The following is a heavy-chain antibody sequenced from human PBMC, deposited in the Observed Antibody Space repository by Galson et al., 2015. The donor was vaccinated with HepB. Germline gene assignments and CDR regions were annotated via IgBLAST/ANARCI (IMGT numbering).Heavy chain of an antibody. CDR1: GFTFSSYG. J-gene: IGHJ6*02. CDR3: ARDLFSTLDAFGESLTTPNGMDV. Sequence: SLRLSCAASGFTFSSYGMHWVRQAPGKGLEWVAVIWYDGSNKYYADSVKGRFTISRDNSKNTLYLQMNSLRAEDTAVHYCARDLFSTLDAFGESLTTPNGMDVWGQGTTVTVSS. V-gene: IGHV3-33*08. CDR2: IWYDGSNK. D-gene: IGHD3-10*01.